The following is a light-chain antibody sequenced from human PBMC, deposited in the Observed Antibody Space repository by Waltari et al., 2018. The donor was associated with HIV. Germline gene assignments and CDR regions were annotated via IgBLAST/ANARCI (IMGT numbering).Light chain of an antibody. CDR1: SSDVGSYNL. CDR2: EVT. J-gene: IGLJ3*02. CDR3: CSYAGTSILV. V-gene: IGLV2-23*02. Sequence: QSALTQPAAVSGSPGQSITISCTGTSSDVGSYNLVSLYQQHPGKAPKLMIYEVTNRPSGVSNRFSGSKSGNTASLTISGLQAEDEGDYHCCSYAGTSILVFGGGTKLTVL.